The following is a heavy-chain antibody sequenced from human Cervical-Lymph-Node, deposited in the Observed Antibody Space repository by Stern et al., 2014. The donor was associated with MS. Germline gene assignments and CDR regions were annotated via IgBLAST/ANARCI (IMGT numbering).Heavy chain of an antibody. J-gene: IGHJ4*02. V-gene: IGHV5-51*01. CDR3: ARRRHGYMGIDY. CDR1: GYKFTNNW. CDR2: IYPGDSET. Sequence: MQLVQSGAEVKKPGESLRLSCEVSGYKFTNNWIGWVRQLPGKGLEWMGIIYPGDSETIYSPSFQGQVTILVDKSNTTAYLQWSSLKASDTALYYCARRRHGYMGIDYWGQGTPVTVSS. D-gene: IGHD5-24*01.